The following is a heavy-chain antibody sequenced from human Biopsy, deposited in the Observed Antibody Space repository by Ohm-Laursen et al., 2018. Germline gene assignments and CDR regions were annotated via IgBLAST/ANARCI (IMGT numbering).Heavy chain of an antibody. J-gene: IGHJ5*02. CDR3: ARDYDTSGYYYVS. D-gene: IGHD3-22*01. CDR1: GGSISNNNYY. V-gene: IGHV4-39*01. CDR2: IFYRGST. Sequence: PSETLSLTCTVSGGSISNNNYYWGWLRQPPGKGLEWIGSIFYRGSTHYKPSLKSRLNISVDKSKNQFSLKLNSVTAADTAVYYCARDYDTSGYYYVSWGQGTLVTVSS.